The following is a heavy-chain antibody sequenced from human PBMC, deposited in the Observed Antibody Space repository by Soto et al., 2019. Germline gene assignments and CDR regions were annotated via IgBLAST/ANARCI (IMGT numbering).Heavy chain of an antibody. J-gene: IGHJ5*02. CDR3: AHRPSWGVWDRNKWLDP. V-gene: IGHV2-5*01. Sequence: SGSTLVNPTQTLTLTCTFSGSPLSTSGGGVGWIRQPPGKALEWLALISWNDYKRYSPSLKSRLTITKDTSKNQVVLTMTNMDPVDTATYHCAHRPSWGVWDRNKWLDPCGQGTIVTVSS. CDR1: GSPLSTSGGG. CDR2: ISWNDYK. D-gene: IGHD3-16*01.